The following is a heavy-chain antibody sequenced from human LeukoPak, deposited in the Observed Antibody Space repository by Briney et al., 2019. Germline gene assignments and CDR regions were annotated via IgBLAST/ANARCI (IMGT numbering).Heavy chain of an antibody. J-gene: IGHJ4*02. V-gene: IGHV1-8*01. Sequence: GSLKASCEASGYTLSSYDVTCGGQATGHQLGGLGWMDPNSGNRGYAQKFQGRVTMTRNTSISTAYMELSSLRSEDTAVYYCARGRYDFWSGYSGSDYCGQGTLVTASS. D-gene: IGHD3-3*01. CDR3: ARGRYDFWSGYSGSDY. CDR2: MDPNSGNR. CDR1: GYTLSSYD.